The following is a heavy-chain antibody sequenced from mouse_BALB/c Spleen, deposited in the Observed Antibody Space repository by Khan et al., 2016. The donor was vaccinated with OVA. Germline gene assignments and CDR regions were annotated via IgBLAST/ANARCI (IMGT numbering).Heavy chain of an antibody. CDR3: ASKGNLYYYAMDY. CDR1: GYAFTNYS. J-gene: IGHJ4*01. CDR2: INPGSGGT. Sequence: VELVESGAELVRPGTSVKVSCKASGYAFTNYSIEWVKQRPGQGLEWIGVINPGSGGTNYNEKFKGKATLTADKSSSTAYMQLSSLTSDDSAVYFCASKGNLYYYAMDYWGQGTSVTVSS. D-gene: IGHD2-1*01. V-gene: IGHV1-54*01.